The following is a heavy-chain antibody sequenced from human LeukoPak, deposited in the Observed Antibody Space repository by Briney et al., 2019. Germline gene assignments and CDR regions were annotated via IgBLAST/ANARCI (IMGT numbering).Heavy chain of an antibody. CDR1: GGTFSSYA. Sequence: GASVKVSCKASGGTFSSYAISWVRQAPGQGLEWMGRIIPILGIANYAQKFQGRVTITADKSTSTAYMELSSLRSEDTAVYYCARGMGSSTSWPYYYYCGMDVWGQGTTVTVSS. CDR3: ARGMGSSTSWPYYYYCGMDV. J-gene: IGHJ6*02. V-gene: IGHV1-69*04. D-gene: IGHD2-2*01. CDR2: IIPILGIA.